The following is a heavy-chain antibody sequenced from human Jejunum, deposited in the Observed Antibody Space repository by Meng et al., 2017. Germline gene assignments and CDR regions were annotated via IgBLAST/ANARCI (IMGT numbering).Heavy chain of an antibody. V-gene: IGHV4-4*02. CDR1: RDSISSTNR. Sequence: QVQLQESGPGLVRPSGTLTLTCSASRDSISSTNRWTWVRQPPGRGLEWSGEIYHGGDTNYNPSLTSPVAISVDKSKNQFTLRLNSVTAADTAIYYCARDWGCRDGYCFSGLLEFWGQGILVTVSS. CDR2: IYHGGDT. CDR3: ARDWGCRDGYCFSGLLEF. J-gene: IGHJ4*02. D-gene: IGHD2-15*01.